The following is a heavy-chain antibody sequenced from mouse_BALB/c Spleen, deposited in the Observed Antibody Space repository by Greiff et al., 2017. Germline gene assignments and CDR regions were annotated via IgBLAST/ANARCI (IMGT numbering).Heavy chain of an antibody. J-gene: IGHJ4*01. CDR1: GFTFSSYA. V-gene: IGHV5-6-5*01. CDR2: ISSGGST. Sequence: EVKLMESGGGLVKPGGSLKLSCAASGFTFSSYAMSWVRQTPEKRLEWVASISSGGSTYYPDSVKGRFTISRDNARNILYLQMSSLRSEDTAMYYCARGGFATVDYAMDYWGQGTSVTVSS. CDR3: ARGGFATVDYAMDY. D-gene: IGHD1-1*01.